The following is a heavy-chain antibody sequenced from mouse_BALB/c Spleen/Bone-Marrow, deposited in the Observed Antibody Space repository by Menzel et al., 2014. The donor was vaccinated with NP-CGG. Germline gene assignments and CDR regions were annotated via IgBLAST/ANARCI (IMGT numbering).Heavy chain of an antibody. J-gene: IGHJ3*01. CDR1: GYTFTDYA. D-gene: IGHD2-1*01. V-gene: IGHV1-67*01. CDR3: ASPIYYGNYEGFAY. Sequence: QVQLQQPGPGLVRPGVSVKISCKGSGYTFTDYAMHWVKQSHAKSLEWIGVISTYSGNTNYNQKFKGKATMTVDKSSSTAYMELARLTSEDSAIYYCASPIYYGNYEGFAYWGQGTLVTVSA. CDR2: ISTYSGNT.